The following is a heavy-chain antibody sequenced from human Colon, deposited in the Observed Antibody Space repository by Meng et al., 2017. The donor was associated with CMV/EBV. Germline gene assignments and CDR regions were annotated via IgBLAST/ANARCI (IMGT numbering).Heavy chain of an antibody. Sequence: GESLKISCAVSGITFSTYAMTWIRQTPGKGLECVSAISGSGGTTYYADPVKGRFPISRDNSRNTLHLQINSLRADDTAVYYCAKGADFHDFWSGFAYWGQGAVVTVSS. D-gene: IGHD3-3*01. CDR1: GITFSTYA. CDR3: AKGADFHDFWSGFAY. V-gene: IGHV3-23*01. CDR2: ISGSGGTT. J-gene: IGHJ4*02.